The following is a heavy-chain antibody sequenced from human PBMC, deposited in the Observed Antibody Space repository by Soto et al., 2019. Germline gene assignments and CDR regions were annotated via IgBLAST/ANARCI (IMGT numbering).Heavy chain of an antibody. V-gene: IGHV1-2*02. CDR1: GYTFTGYY. J-gene: IGHJ4*02. CDR3: AREPYYYDSSGYPPPPFDY. Sequence: GASVKVSCKASGYTFTGYYMHWVRQAPGQGLEWMGWINPNSGGTNYAQKFQGRVTMTRDTSISTAYMELSRLRSDDTAVYYCAREPYYYDSSGYPPPPFDYWGQGTLVTVS. CDR2: INPNSGGT. D-gene: IGHD3-22*01.